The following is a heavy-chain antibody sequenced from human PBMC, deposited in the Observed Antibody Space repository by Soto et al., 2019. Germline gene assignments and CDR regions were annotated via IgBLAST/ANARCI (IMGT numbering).Heavy chain of an antibody. CDR3: ARGSWEPKGLRYFDWLSNWYFDL. V-gene: IGHV3-13*01. CDR2: IGTAGDT. CDR1: GFTFSSYD. J-gene: IGHJ2*01. Sequence: EVQLVESGGGLVQPGGSLRLSCAASGFTFSSYDMHWVRQATGKGLEWVSAIGTAGDTYYPGSVKGRFTIFRENAKNSLYLQMNSLRAGDTAVYYCARGSWEPKGLRYFDWLSNWYFDLWGRGTLVTVSS. D-gene: IGHD3-9*01.